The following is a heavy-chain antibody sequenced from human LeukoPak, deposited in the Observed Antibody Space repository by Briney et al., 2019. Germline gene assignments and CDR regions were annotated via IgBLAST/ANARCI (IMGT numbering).Heavy chain of an antibody. V-gene: IGHV4-59*01. Sequence: SETLSLTCTVSGGSISSYYWSWIRQPPGKGLEWIGYIYYSGSTNYNPSLKSRVTISVDTSKNQLSLKLSSVTAADTAVYYCARDTGTTGVEYYFDYWGQGTLVTVSS. CDR3: ARDTGTTGVEYYFDY. CDR1: GGSISSYY. CDR2: IYYSGST. D-gene: IGHD1-1*01. J-gene: IGHJ4*02.